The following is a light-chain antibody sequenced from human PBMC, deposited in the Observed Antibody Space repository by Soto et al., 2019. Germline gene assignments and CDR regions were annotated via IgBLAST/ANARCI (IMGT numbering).Light chain of an antibody. CDR2: STS. J-gene: IGKJ1*01. CDR3: QQYGDSPWT. CDR1: QAISSN. Sequence: IVLTQSPATLSVSLVERATLSFMANQAISSNLAWYQQKPGQAPRLLIYSTSNRATGIPDRFSGSGSGTDFTLTISRLEPEDFTVYHCQQYGDSPWTFGQGTKVDIK. V-gene: IGKV3-20*01.